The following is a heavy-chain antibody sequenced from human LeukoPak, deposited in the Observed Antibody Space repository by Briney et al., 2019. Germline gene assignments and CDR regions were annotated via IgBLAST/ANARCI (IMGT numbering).Heavy chain of an antibody. CDR2: IWSDGSNR. CDR1: GFTFSSYG. CDR3: VRDGYCTSTSCYYFEH. V-gene: IGHV3-33*01. J-gene: IGHJ4*02. Sequence: GGSLRLSCAASGFTFSSYGMHWVRQAPGKGLEWVALIWSDGSNRNYADSVKGRFTISGDNSKNTLYLQMNSLRAEDTAIYYCVRDGYCTSTSCYYFEHWGQGTLVTVSS. D-gene: IGHD2-2*01.